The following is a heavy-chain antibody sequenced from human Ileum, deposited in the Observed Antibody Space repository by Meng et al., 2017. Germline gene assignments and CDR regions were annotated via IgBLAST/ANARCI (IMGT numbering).Heavy chain of an antibody. CDR3: TRTQGDYVVDY. CDR2: IRSKVHSYGT. J-gene: IGHJ4*02. Sequence: GHVVEAGGGLVHRGGSLNLAFAGSGFTFSDSSMHWVRQPSGKGVEWVGRIRSKVHSYGTAYAASVEGRFTISRDDSKNTAYLQMNSLKTEDTAVYYCTRTQGDYVVDYWGQGTLVTVSS. V-gene: IGHV3-73*02. CDR1: GFTFSDSS. D-gene: IGHD4-17*01.